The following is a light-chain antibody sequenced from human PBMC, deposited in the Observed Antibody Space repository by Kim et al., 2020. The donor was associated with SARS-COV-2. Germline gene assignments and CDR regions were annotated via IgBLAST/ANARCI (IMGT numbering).Light chain of an antibody. CDR2: LAS. J-gene: IGKJ2*01. CDR3: QQYNSAPYS. V-gene: IGKV1-5*03. Sequence: SESVGNRVPTTCRASQSISTWLAWYQHKPGKAPKLLMYLASNLETGVSPRFSGSGSGTEFTLAISSLQPDDVATYYCQQYNSAPYSFGQGTKLEI. CDR1: QSISTW.